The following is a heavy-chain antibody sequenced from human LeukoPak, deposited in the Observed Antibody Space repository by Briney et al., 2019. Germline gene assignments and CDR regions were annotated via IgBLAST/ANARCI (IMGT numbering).Heavy chain of an antibody. CDR1: GFTVSSNY. D-gene: IGHD2-21*02. CDR3: ARGYLAETAPFDY. J-gene: IGHJ4*02. CDR2: IYSGGST. Sequence: PGGSLRPSCAASGFTVSSNYMSWVRQAPGKGLEWVSVIYSGGSTYYADSVKGRFTISRDNSKNTLYLQMNSLRAEDTAVYYCARGYLAETAPFDYWGQGTLVTVSS. V-gene: IGHV3-53*01.